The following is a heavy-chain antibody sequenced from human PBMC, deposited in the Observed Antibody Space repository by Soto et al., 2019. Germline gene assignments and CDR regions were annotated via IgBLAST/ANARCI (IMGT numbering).Heavy chain of an antibody. CDR3: ARGDCVGGSCYSLAGSFYYYMDA. CDR2: INSDGSVS. J-gene: IGHJ6*03. D-gene: IGHD2-15*01. V-gene: IGHV3-74*03. Sequence: EAQLVESGGGLVQPGGSLRLSCAASGFTFSNYWMYWVRQAPGKGLEWVSRINSDGSVSTYADSVKGRLTISRDNVKNTLYLQMDSLRAEDTAVYYCARGDCVGGSCYSLAGSFYYYMDAWGKGTTVTV. CDR1: GFTFSNYW.